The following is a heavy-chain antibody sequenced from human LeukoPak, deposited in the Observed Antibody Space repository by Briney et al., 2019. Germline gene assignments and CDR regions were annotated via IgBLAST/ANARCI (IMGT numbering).Heavy chain of an antibody. CDR1: GGSFSGYY. D-gene: IGHD2-2*01. J-gene: IGHJ4*02. Sequence: SETLSLTCAVYGGSFSGYYWSWIRQPPGKGLEWIGEINHSGSTNYNPSLKSRVTISVDTSKNQFSLKLSSVTAADTAVYYCASGEYQLLSYFDYWGQGTQVTVSS. V-gene: IGHV4-34*01. CDR2: INHSGST. CDR3: ASGEYQLLSYFDY.